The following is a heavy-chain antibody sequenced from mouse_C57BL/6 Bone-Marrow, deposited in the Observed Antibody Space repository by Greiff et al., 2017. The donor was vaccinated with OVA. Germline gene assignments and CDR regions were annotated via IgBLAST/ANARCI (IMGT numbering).Heavy chain of an antibody. CDR3: ARESPIYYDYDRAY. CDR1: GFTFSSYA. V-gene: IGHV5-4*01. Sequence: EVQLVESGGGLVKPGGSLKLSCAASGFTFSSYAMSWVRQTPEKRLEWVATISDGGSYIYYPDNVKGRFTISRDNAKNHLYLHMSHLKSEDTAMYYCARESPIYYDYDRAYWGQGTLVTVSA. CDR2: ISDGGSYI. J-gene: IGHJ3*01. D-gene: IGHD2-4*01.